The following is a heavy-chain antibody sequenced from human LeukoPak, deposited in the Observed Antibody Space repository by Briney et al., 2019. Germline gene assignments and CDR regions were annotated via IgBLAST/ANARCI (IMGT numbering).Heavy chain of an antibody. D-gene: IGHD6-13*01. CDR2: FSATDGSA. CDR3: AKARIAAAGTGAFDV. CDR1: GFTFSYYA. J-gene: IGHJ3*01. V-gene: IGHV3-23*01. Sequence: GGSLRLSCAASGFTFSYYAMSWVRQAPGKGLEWVSAFSATDGSAQYAESVRGRFTISRDNSKNSLYLQMNSLRDEDTAVYFCAKARIAAAGTGAFDVWGQGTMVTVSS.